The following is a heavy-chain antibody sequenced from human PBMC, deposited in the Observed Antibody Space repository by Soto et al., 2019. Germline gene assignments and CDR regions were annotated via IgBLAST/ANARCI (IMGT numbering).Heavy chain of an antibody. V-gene: IGHV4-31*03. D-gene: IGHD3-10*01. CDR2: IYYSGST. Sequence: PSETLSLTCTVSGGSISSGGYYWNWIRQHPGKGLEWIGYIYYSGSTYYNPSLKSRVSISVDTSKNHFSLKLSSVTAADTAVYYCARAIPLWFGESHFDYWGQGTLVTVSS. CDR3: ARAIPLWFGESHFDY. J-gene: IGHJ4*02. CDR1: GGSISSGGYY.